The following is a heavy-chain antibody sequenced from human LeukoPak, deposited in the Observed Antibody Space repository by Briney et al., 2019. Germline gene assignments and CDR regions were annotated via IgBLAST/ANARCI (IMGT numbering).Heavy chain of an antibody. CDR1: GGTFSSYA. V-gene: IGHV1-69*13. D-gene: IGHD3-3*01. J-gene: IGHJ4*02. CDR2: IIPIFGTA. Sequence: ASVKVSCKASGGTFSSYAISWARQAPGQGLEWMGGIIPIFGTANYAQKFQGRVTITADESASTAYMELSSLRSEDTAVYYCARGPRRITIFGVVIGGPNFDYWGQGTLVTVSS. CDR3: ARGPRRITIFGVVIGGPNFDY.